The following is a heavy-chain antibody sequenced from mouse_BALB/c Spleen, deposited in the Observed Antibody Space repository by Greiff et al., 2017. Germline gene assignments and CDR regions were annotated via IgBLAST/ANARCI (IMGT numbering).Heavy chain of an antibody. CDR1: GYSITSDYA. V-gene: IGHV3-2*02. Sequence: DVQLQESGPGLVKPSQSLSLTCTVTGYSITSDYAWNWIRQFPGNKLEWMGYISYSGSTSYNPSLKSRISITRDTSKNQFFLQLNSVTTEDTATYYCARITTDYFDYWGQGTTLTVSS. CDR2: ISYSGST. J-gene: IGHJ2*01. D-gene: IGHD2-4*01. CDR3: ARITTDYFDY.